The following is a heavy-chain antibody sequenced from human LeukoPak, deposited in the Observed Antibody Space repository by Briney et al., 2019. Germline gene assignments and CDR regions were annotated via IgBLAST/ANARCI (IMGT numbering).Heavy chain of an antibody. CDR1: GGSISSYY. D-gene: IGHD4-23*01. CDR3: ARGVTTVEY. Sequence: SETLSLTCTVSGGSISSYYWSWIRQPPGKGLEWIGYIYYSGSANYNPSLKSRVTISIDTSKNQFSLNLNSVTAADTAVYYCARGVTTVEYWGQGTLVTVSS. V-gene: IGHV4-59*01. J-gene: IGHJ4*02. CDR2: IYYSGSA.